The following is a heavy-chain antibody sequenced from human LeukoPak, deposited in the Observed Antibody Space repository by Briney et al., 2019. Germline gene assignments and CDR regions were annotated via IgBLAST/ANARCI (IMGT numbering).Heavy chain of an antibody. CDR1: GYSFTSYW. D-gene: IGHD3-10*01. J-gene: IGHJ3*02. V-gene: IGHV5-51*01. Sequence: GESLKISCKGSGYSFTSYWIGWVRQMPGKGLEWMGIIYPGDSDTRYSPSFQGQVTISADKSISTAYLQWNSLKASDTAMYYCARCGITMLRGVRNTDAFDIWGQGTMVTVSS. CDR2: IYPGDSDT. CDR3: ARCGITMLRGVRNTDAFDI.